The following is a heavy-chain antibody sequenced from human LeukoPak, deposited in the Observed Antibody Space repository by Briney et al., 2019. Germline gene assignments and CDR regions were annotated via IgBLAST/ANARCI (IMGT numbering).Heavy chain of an antibody. CDR1: GDSINDYY. V-gene: IGHV4-59*01. CDR3: TRARSNAWRTDD. CDR2: ISNTGTT. D-gene: IGHD1-1*01. Sequence: KPSENLSLTCVGSGDSINDYYWNWFRPPPRKELVWIGRISNTGTTYVKPSLKSRASISIDTSNNQFFLELKPVTDTATALYSSTRARSNAWRTDDGGQGSLVTVSS. J-gene: IGHJ4*02.